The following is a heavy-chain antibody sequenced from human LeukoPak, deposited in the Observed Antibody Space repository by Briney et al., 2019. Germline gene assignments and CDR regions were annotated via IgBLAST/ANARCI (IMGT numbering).Heavy chain of an antibody. D-gene: IGHD3-9*01. CDR1: GGSFSGYY. CDR3: ARAGPTYYDILTGYRDY. V-gene: IGHV4-34*01. J-gene: IGHJ4*02. Sequence: SETLSLTCAVYGGSFSGYYWSWIRQPPGKGPEWIGEINHSGSTNYNPSLKSRVTISVDTSKNQFSLKLSSVTAADTAVYYCARAGPTYYDILTGYRDYWGQGTLVTVSS. CDR2: INHSGST.